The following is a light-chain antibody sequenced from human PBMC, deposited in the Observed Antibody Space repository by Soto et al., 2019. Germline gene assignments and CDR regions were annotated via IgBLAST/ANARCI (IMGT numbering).Light chain of an antibody. Sequence: DIVLTRSPATLSLSPGERATLSCRASQSVSSYLAWYQQKPGQAPRLLIYDASNRATGIPARFSGSGSGTDFTLTISSLEPEDFAVYYCQQRSNWPPETFGGGTKVEIK. CDR2: DAS. CDR1: QSVSSY. CDR3: QQRSNWPPET. V-gene: IGKV3-11*01. J-gene: IGKJ4*01.